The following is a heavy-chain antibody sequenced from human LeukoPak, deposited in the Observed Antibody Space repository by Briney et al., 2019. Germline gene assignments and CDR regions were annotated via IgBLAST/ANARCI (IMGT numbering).Heavy chain of an antibody. Sequence: GSLRLSCTGSGFTFGHYALTWIRQPPGKGLEWIGYIYYSGSTNYNPSLKSRVTISVDTSKNQFSLKLSSVTAADTAVYYCARHQGLRYYYYYGMDVWGQGTTVTVSS. D-gene: IGHD5-12*01. CDR2: IYYSGST. J-gene: IGHJ6*02. CDR1: GFTFGHYA. CDR3: ARHQGLRYYYYYGMDV. V-gene: IGHV4-59*08.